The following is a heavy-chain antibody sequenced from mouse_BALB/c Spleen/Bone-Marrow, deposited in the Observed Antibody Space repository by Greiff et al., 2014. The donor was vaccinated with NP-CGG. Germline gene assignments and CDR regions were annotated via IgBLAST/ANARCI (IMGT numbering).Heavy chain of an antibody. CDR3: ARVTTDWYFDV. J-gene: IGHJ1*01. Sequence: VTLKESGPELVKPGASVKISCKASGYSFTGYFMNWVMQSHGKSLEWTGRINPYNGDTFYNQKFKGKATLTVDKSSSTAHMELRSLASEDSAVYYCARVTTDWYFDVWGAGTTVTVSS. CDR1: GYSFTGYF. V-gene: IGHV1-20*02. D-gene: IGHD1-1*01. CDR2: INPYNGDT.